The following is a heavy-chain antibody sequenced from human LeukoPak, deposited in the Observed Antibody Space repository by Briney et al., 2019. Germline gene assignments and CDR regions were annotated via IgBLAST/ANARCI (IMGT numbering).Heavy chain of an antibody. CDR1: GFTFDDYA. CDR2: ISGSGGST. D-gene: IGHD3-3*01. CDR3: AKAYYDFWSGPHAFDI. Sequence: GRSLRLSCAASGFTFDDYAMHWVRQAPGKGLEWVSAISGSGGSTYYADSVKGRFTISRDNSKNTLYLQMNSLRAEDTAVYYCAKAYYDFWSGPHAFDIWGQGTMVTVSS. J-gene: IGHJ3*02. V-gene: IGHV3-23*01.